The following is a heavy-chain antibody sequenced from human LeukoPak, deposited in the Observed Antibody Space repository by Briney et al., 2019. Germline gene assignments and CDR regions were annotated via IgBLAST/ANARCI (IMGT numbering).Heavy chain of an antibody. CDR2: LYPGDSDT. CDR1: GYSFTNSS. J-gene: IGHJ4*02. CDR3: ARGRGYSYGTDFDY. D-gene: IGHD5-18*01. V-gene: IGHV5-51*01. Sequence: GESLKISCESSGYSFTNSSIAWVRQTPGKGLEWMTILYPGDSDTRYSPSFQGQVTISVDKYISTAYLQWRSLKASDSAMYYCARGRGYSYGTDFDYWGQGTLVTVSS.